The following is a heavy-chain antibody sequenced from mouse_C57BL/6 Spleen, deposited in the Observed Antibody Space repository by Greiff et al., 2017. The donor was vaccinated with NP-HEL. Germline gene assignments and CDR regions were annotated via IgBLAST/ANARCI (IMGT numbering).Heavy chain of an antibody. J-gene: IGHJ4*01. Sequence: QVQLKQPGAELVKPGASVKVSCKASGYTFTSYWMHWVKQRPGQGLEWIGRIHPSDSDTNYNQKFKGKATLTVDKSSSTAYMQLSSLTSEDSAVYYCAIEYYSNLYAMDYWGQGTSVTVSS. CDR3: AIEYYSNLYAMDY. CDR1: GYTFTSYW. CDR2: IHPSDSDT. V-gene: IGHV1-74*01. D-gene: IGHD2-5*01.